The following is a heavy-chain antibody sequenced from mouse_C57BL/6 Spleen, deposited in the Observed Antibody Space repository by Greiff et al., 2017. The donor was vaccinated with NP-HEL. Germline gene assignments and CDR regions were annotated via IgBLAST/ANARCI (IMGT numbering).Heavy chain of an antibody. Sequence: VQLQQSGPGLVKPSQSLSLTCSVTGYSITSGYYWNWIRQFPGNKLEWMGYISYDGSNNYNPYLKNRISITRDTSKNQFFLKLNSVTTEDTATYYCARDRAYYSFAYWGQGTLVTVSA. CDR2: ISYDGSN. D-gene: IGHD2-10*01. V-gene: IGHV3-6*01. CDR3: ARDRAYYSFAY. CDR1: GYSITSGYY. J-gene: IGHJ3*01.